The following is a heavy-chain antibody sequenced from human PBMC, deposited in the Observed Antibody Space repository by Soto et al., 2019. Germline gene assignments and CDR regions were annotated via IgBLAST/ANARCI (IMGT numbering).Heavy chain of an antibody. D-gene: IGHD2-15*01. CDR2: ISGSDGKT. CDR1: GFSFSSYA. CDR3: ARWSYLDY. V-gene: IGHV3-23*01. J-gene: IGHJ4*02. Sequence: PGGSLRLSCAASGFSFSSYAMSWLRQAPGKGLEWVSTISGSDGKTFYADSVKGRFSISRDTSDNMLYLHMNSLREDDTAVYYCARWSYLDYWGQGARVTVS.